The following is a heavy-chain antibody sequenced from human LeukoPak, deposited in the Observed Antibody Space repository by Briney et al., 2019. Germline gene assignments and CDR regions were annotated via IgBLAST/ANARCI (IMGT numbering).Heavy chain of an antibody. D-gene: IGHD3-22*01. Sequence: GGSLRLSCAASGFTVSSNYMSWVRQAPGKGLEWVAVIYSGGSTYYADSVKGRFTISRDNSKNTVYLQMNSLRAEDTAVYYCARGSSGYYYSLLGYWGQGTLVTVSS. CDR3: ARGSSGYYYSLLGY. J-gene: IGHJ4*02. V-gene: IGHV3-53*01. CDR1: GFTVSSNY. CDR2: IYSGGST.